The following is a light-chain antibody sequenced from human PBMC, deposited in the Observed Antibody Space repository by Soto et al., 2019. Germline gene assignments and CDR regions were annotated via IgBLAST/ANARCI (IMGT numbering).Light chain of an antibody. CDR3: PKNYTSPPMYP. V-gene: IGKV1-39*01. CDR1: QTISSS. Sequence: DIQMTQSPSSLSASVGDRVTITCRASQTISSSLNWYQQKPGKAPDLLIYAASNLQSGVPSRFRCSGSGSEFPLTINRPAPEEFATFHCPKNYTSPPMYPFGQGTRLEIK. J-gene: IGKJ2*01. CDR2: AAS.